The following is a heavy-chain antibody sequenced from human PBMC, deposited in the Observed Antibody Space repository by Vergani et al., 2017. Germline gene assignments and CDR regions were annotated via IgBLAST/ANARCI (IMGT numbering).Heavy chain of an antibody. CDR2: IYHSGST. J-gene: IGHJ6*02. V-gene: IGHV4-4*03. Sequence: QVQLQESGPGLVKPPGTLSLTCAVSGGSISSSNWWSWVRQPPGMGLEWIGEIYHSGSTNYNPSLKSRVTISVDKSKNQFSLKLSSVTAADTAVYYCAGSGNYYYYGMDVWGQGTTVTVSS. D-gene: IGHD3-10*01. CDR1: GGSISSSNW. CDR3: AGSGNYYYYGMDV.